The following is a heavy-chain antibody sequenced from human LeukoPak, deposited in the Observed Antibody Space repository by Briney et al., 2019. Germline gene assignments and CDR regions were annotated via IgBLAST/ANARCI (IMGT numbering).Heavy chain of an antibody. CDR2: THYTEET. D-gene: IGHD3-10*01. Sequence: SETLSLTCNVSGDSISGPYWNWIRQSPGRGLEWIGYTHYTEETNYNPSLKSRLTTSVDTSNNQVYLRLSSVTAADTAVYYCGRNLGSGSDHWGQGTLVTVSS. V-gene: IGHV4-59*11. J-gene: IGHJ4*02. CDR3: GRNLGSGSDH. CDR1: GDSISGPY.